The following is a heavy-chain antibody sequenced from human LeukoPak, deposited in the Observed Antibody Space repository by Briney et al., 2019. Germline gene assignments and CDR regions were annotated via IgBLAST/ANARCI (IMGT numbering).Heavy chain of an antibody. CDR3: ARDLMVYAKDWFDP. CDR1: GLTFSTYA. D-gene: IGHD2-8*01. CDR2: ISWNSGSI. J-gene: IGHJ5*02. Sequence: GGSLRLSCAASGLTFSTYAMSWVRQAPGKGLEWVSGISWNSGSIGYADSVKGRFTISRDNAKNSLYLQMNSLRAEDTAVYYCARDLMVYAKDWFDPWGQGTLVTVSS. V-gene: IGHV3-20*04.